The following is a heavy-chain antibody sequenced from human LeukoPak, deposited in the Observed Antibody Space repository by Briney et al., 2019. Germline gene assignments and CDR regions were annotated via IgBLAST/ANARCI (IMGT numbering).Heavy chain of an antibody. J-gene: IGHJ5*02. CDR2: IYYSGST. CDR3: ARAAAGGNWFDP. CDR1: GGSISSYY. V-gene: IGHV4-59*01. Sequence: PSETLSLTRTVSGGSISSYYWSWIRQPPGKGLEWIGYIYYSGSTNYNPSLKSRVTISVDTSKNQFSLKLSSVTAADTAVYYCARAAAGGNWFDPWGQGTLVTVSS. D-gene: IGHD6-13*01.